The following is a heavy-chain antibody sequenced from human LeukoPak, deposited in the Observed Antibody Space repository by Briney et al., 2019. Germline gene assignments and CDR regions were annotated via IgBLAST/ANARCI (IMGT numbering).Heavy chain of an antibody. V-gene: IGHV1-69*05. CDR1: GGTFSSYA. CDR2: IIPIFGTA. D-gene: IGHD3-10*01. J-gene: IGHJ4*02. Sequence: SVKVSCKASGGTFSSYAISWVRQAPGQGLEWMGGIIPIFGTANYAQKFQGRVTITTDESTSTAYMELSSLRSEGTAVYYCARSTDYYDYFDYWGQGTLVTVSS. CDR3: ARSTDYYDYFDY.